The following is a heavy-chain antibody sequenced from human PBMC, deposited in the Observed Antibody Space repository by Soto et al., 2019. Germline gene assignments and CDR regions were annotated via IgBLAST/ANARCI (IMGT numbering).Heavy chain of an antibody. CDR1: GFTCSSYA. CDR2: VSASGGST. D-gene: IGHD1-1*01. V-gene: IGHV3-23*01. CDR3: AGGSDWTRVDY. Sequence: GGSLRLSCAASGFTCSSYAMSWVRQAPGKGLGWVSAVSASGGSTYYAVSVKGRFTISRDSSMNTLYLQMNSLRAEDTAVYYCAGGSDWTRVDYWGQGTLVTVSS. J-gene: IGHJ4*02.